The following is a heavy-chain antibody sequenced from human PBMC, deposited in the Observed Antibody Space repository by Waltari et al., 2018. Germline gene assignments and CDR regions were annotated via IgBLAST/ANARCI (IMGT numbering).Heavy chain of an antibody. J-gene: IGHJ5*02. V-gene: IGHV1-2*02. CDR3: ARDPYDFWSGYHQERWFDP. Sequence: QVQLVRSGAEVKKPGASVKVSCKASGYTFTGHYMHWVRQAPGQGLEWMGWINPNSGGTNYAQKFQGRVTMTRDTSISTAYMELSRLRSDDTAVYYCARDPYDFWSGYHQERWFDPWGQGTLVTVSS. D-gene: IGHD3-3*01. CDR2: INPNSGGT. CDR1: GYTFTGHY.